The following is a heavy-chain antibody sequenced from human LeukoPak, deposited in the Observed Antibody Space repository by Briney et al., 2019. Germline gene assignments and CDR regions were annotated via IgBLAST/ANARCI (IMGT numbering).Heavy chain of an antibody. CDR3: ARAQIGDFDILTGWARNWFDP. D-gene: IGHD3-9*01. Sequence: SETLSLTCTVSGGSISSCTYYWSWIRQPAGKGLEWIGRIYTSGSTNYNPSLKTRVTISVDTSKNQFSLQLRSVTAADTAVYYCARAQIGDFDILTGWARNWFDPWGQGTLVTVSS. V-gene: IGHV4-61*02. J-gene: IGHJ5*02. CDR2: IYTSGST. CDR1: GGSISSCTYY.